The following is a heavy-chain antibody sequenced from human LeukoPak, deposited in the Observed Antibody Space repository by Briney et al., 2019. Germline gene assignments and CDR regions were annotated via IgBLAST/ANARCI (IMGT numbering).Heavy chain of an antibody. V-gene: IGHV1-2*02. J-gene: IGHJ4*02. CDR2: INPNSGGT. D-gene: IGHD4-17*01. CDR3: ARDLALSGITVTTRSHFDH. Sequence: ASVKVSCKASGYTFTGYYMHWVRQAPGQGLEWMGWINPNSGGTNYAQKFQGRVTMTRDTSISTAYMELSRLRSDDTAVYYCARDLALSGITVTTRSHFDHWGQGTLVTVSS. CDR1: GYTFTGYY.